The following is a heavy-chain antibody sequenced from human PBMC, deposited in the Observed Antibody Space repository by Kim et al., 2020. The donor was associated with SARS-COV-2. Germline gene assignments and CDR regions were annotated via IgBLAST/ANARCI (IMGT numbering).Heavy chain of an antibody. J-gene: IGHJ4*02. V-gene: IGHV3-49*04. CDR2: IRSKAYGGTT. Sequence: GGSLRLSCTASGFTFGDYAMSWVRQAPGKGLEWVGFIRSKAYGGTTEYAASVKGRFTISRDDSKSIAYLQMNSLKTEDTAVYYCTRVAVVVVITTREGVYFDYWGQGPLVTVSS. D-gene: IGHD3-22*01. CDR1: GFTFGDYA. CDR3: TRVAVVVVITTREGVYFDY.